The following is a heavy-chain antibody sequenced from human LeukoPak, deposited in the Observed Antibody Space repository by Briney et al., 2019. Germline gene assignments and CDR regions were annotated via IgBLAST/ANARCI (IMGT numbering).Heavy chain of an antibody. CDR2: ISYDGSNK. V-gene: IGHV3-30*18. CDR1: GCTFSSYG. D-gene: IGHD3-22*01. Sequence: QPGRSLRLSCAASGCTFSSYGMHWVRQAPGKGLEWVAVISYDGSNKYYADSVKGRFTISRDNSKNTLYLQMNSLRAEDTAVYYCAQETSSGYPDYWGQGTLVTVSS. J-gene: IGHJ4*02. CDR3: AQETSSGYPDY.